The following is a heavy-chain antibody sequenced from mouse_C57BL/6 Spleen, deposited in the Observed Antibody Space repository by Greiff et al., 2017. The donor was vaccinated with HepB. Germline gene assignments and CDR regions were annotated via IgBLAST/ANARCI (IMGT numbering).Heavy chain of an antibody. CDR1: GFTFSSYT. Sequence: EVQLVESGGGLVKPGGSLKLSCAASGFTFSSYTMSWVRQTPEKRLEWVATISGGGGNTYYPDSVKGRFTISRDKAKNTLYLQMSSLRSEDTALYYCARHPVGYWGQGTAVTVSS. CDR2: ISGGGGNT. V-gene: IGHV5-9*01. CDR3: ARHPVGY. J-gene: IGHJ4*01.